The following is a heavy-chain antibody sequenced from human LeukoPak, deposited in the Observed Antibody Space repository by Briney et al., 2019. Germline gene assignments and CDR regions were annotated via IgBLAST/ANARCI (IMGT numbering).Heavy chain of an antibody. CDR2: ISCYTGNT. Sequence: GASVKVSCEASGYTFDSYGISWVRQAPGQGLEWMGWISCYTGNTNHAQKFQDRVTMTMDTSTTTVYMELRSLRSDDTAVYYCARARRYYYMDVWGKGTTVTVSS. CDR1: GYTFDSYG. J-gene: IGHJ6*03. CDR3: ARARRYYYMDV. V-gene: IGHV1-18*01. D-gene: IGHD5-12*01.